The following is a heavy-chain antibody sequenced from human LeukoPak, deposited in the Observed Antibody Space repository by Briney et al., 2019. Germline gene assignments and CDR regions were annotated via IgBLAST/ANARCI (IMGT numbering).Heavy chain of an antibody. CDR2: IYYSGST. CDR1: GGSISSYY. D-gene: IGHD3-3*01. V-gene: IGHV4-59*01. Sequence: PSETLSLTCTVSGGSISSYYWSWIRQPPGKGLEWIGYIYYSGSTNYNPSLKSRVTISVDTSKNQFSLKLSSVTAADTAVYYCARVLLSNYDFWSGYSNWFDPWGQGTLVTISS. CDR3: ARVLLSNYDFWSGYSNWFDP. J-gene: IGHJ5*02.